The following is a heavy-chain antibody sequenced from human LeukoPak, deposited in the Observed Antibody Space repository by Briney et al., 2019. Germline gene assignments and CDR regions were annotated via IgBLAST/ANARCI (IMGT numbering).Heavy chain of an antibody. CDR3: ARGNLEWAAGTRWFDP. Sequence: SETLSLTCAVYGESLCGYHWSWIRQPPGNGLEWIGEINYSGSTNYNPSLKSRVTISLDTSKNQFSLKLSSVTAADTAIYYCARGNLEWAAGTRWFDPWGQGTLVTVSS. CDR2: INYSGST. V-gene: IGHV4-34*01. D-gene: IGHD6-13*01. CDR1: GESLCGYH. J-gene: IGHJ5*02.